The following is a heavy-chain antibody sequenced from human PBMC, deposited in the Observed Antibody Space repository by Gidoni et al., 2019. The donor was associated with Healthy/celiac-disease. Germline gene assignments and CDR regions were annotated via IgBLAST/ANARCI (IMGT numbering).Heavy chain of an antibody. J-gene: IGHJ1*01. V-gene: IGHV3-15*01. D-gene: IGHD3-22*01. Sequence: EVQLLASGGGLVKPGGSLRLPCAASGFTFRNAWRSWVRQAPGKGLEWVGRIKSKTDGGTTDYAAPVKGRFTISRDDSKNTLYLQMNSLKTEDTAVYYCTFYDSSGYYFQHWGQGTLVTVSS. CDR1: GFTFRNAW. CDR2: IKSKTDGGTT. CDR3: TFYDSSGYYFQH.